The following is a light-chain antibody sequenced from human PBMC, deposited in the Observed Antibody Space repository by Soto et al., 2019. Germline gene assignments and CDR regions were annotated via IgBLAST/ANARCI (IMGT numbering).Light chain of an antibody. J-gene: IGKJ1*01. Sequence: EIVLTQSPGTLSLSPGERATLSCRASQYVNNNYLAWYQQKPGQAPRLLIYGASSRATGIPDRFSGSGSGTDFTLTISTLDPADFAVYYCQQYVSSPRTFGQGTKVEIK. CDR2: GAS. CDR1: QYVNNNY. V-gene: IGKV3-20*01. CDR3: QQYVSSPRT.